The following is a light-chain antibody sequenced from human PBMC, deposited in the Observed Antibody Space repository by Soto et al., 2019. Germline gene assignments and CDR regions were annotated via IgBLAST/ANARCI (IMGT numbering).Light chain of an antibody. V-gene: IGKV1-5*03. Sequence: DIQMTQSPSTLSASVGDRVTITCRASQSISSWLAWYQQKPGKAPKLLIYKASSLESGVPSRFSGSGSGTEFTLTISSLQPDDFATYYCQQYNNPPWTFGQGTKVEIK. J-gene: IGKJ1*01. CDR1: QSISSW. CDR3: QQYNNPPWT. CDR2: KAS.